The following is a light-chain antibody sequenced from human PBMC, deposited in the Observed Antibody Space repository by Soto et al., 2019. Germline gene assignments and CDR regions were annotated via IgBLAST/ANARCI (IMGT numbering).Light chain of an antibody. J-gene: IGKJ4*01. CDR1: QGISSW. Sequence: DIQMTQSPSSVSASVGDRVTITCRASQGISSWLAWFQQKPGEAPRLLIYAASSLHSGVPSRFSGSGYGTDFTLTVSSLQPGDFSTYYCQQGNSFPLTFGGGTKVEIK. CDR2: AAS. V-gene: IGKV1-12*01. CDR3: QQGNSFPLT.